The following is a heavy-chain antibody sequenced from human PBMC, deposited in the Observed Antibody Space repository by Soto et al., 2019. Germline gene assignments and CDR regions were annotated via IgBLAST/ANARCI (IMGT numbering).Heavy chain of an antibody. D-gene: IGHD3-22*01. J-gene: IGHJ3*01. CDR2: ISYSGST. CDR3: ARCAEGRYYDSSGNAFDV. Sequence: SETLSLTCSISGGSINSYYCNWIRQPPGKGKERIGFISYSGSTDYNPSLRNRVTMSVDTSKNNFSLRLSSVTDADTAVYYCARCAEGRYYDSSGNAFDVWGQGTMVTVAS. V-gene: IGHV4-59*08. CDR1: GGSINSYY.